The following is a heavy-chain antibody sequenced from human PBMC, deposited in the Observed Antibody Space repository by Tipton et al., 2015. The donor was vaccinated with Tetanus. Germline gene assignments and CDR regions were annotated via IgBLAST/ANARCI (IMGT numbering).Heavy chain of an antibody. CDR1: GGSVRSGSYH. CDR2: ISYSGST. D-gene: IGHD6-19*01. J-gene: IGHJ4*02. CDR3: ARPIKQWLVPVDS. V-gene: IGHV4-61*01. Sequence: GLVKPSETLFLTCSVSGGSVRSGSYHWNWIRQPPGKGLEWLAYISYSGSTNSNYSLKSRITISRDTSKNQFSLKLTSVTAADTAVYYCARPIKQWLVPVDSWGQGTLVTVSS.